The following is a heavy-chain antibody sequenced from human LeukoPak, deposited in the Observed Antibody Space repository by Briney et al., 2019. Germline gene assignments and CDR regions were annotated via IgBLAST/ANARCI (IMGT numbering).Heavy chain of an antibody. J-gene: IGHJ4*02. CDR3: ARVSLVRGAVEY. D-gene: IGHD3-10*01. CDR1: GGSITTYY. V-gene: IGHV4-59*01. CDR2: IDYSGST. Sequence: PSETLSLTCVVSGGSITTYYWSWIRQPPGMGLDYIGYIDYSGSTNYNPSLKSRVSISIDTSKNQFSLKVNSVTAADTAVYYCARVSLVRGAVEYWGQGSLVTVSS.